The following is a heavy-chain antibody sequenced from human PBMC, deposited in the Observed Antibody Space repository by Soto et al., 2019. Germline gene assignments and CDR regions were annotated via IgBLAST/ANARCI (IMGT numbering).Heavy chain of an antibody. Sequence: GGSLRLSCAASGFTFSSYAMSWVRQAPGKGLEWVSRINSDGSSTSYADSVKGRFTISRDNAKNTLYLQMNSLRAEDTAVYYCARPFGAMVTWSPDYWGQGTLVTVSS. V-gene: IGHV3-74*01. J-gene: IGHJ4*02. CDR2: INSDGSST. D-gene: IGHD5-18*01. CDR1: GFTFSSYA. CDR3: ARPFGAMVTWSPDY.